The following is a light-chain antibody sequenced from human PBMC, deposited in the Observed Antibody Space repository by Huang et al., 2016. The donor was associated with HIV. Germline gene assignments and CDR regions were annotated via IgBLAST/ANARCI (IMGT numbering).Light chain of an antibody. Sequence: DIVMTQSPDSLAVSLGERATINCKSSQSLLYSSDNKNYLAWYQQKPGQPPKLLIYWAATRESGVPDRVSGSGSGTDFTLTISSLQAEDVAVYYCQQYYNALVTFGGGTKVEIK. J-gene: IGKJ4*01. CDR3: QQYYNALVT. V-gene: IGKV4-1*01. CDR2: WAA. CDR1: QSLLYSSDNKNY.